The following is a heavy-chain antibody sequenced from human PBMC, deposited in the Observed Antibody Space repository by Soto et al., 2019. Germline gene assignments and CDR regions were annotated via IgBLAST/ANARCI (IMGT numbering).Heavy chain of an antibody. CDR1: GFTFSSYW. D-gene: IGHD2-2*01. Sequence: GGSLRLSCAASGFTFSSYWMNWVRQAPGKGLEWVANIKQDGNEKHYVDSVKGRFTISRDSAKNSLYLQMNSLRAEDTAVYYCARGGCSSTSCYHWFDPWGQGTLVTVSS. CDR3: ARGGCSSTSCYHWFDP. V-gene: IGHV3-7*04. J-gene: IGHJ5*02. CDR2: IKQDGNEK.